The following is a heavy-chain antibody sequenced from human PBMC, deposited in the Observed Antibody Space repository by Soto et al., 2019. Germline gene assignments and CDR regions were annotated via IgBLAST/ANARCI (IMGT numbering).Heavy chain of an antibody. CDR2: INHSGST. J-gene: IGHJ6*03. D-gene: IGHD4-4*01. Sequence: PSETLSLTGAGYGGSFSGYYWSWIRQPPGKGLEWIGEINHSGSTNYNPSLKSRVTISVDTSKNQFSLKLSSVTAADTAVYYCARGRRTTVTTGYYYYMDVWGKGTTVTVS. V-gene: IGHV4-34*01. CDR1: GGSFSGYY. CDR3: ARGRRTTVTTGYYYYMDV.